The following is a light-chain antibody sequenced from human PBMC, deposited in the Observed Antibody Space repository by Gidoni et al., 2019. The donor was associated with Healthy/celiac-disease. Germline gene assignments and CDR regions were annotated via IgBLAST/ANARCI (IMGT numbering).Light chain of an antibody. J-gene: IGKJ5*01. CDR3: QQRSNWPPST. CDR1: QSVSSY. V-gene: IGKV3-11*01. Sequence: DIVLTQSPATLSLSPGERATLSCRASQSVSSYLAWYQQKPGQAPRLLIYDASNRATGIPARFSGSGSGTDFTLTIRSLEPEDFAVYYCQQRSNWPPSTFGQGTRLEIK. CDR2: DAS.